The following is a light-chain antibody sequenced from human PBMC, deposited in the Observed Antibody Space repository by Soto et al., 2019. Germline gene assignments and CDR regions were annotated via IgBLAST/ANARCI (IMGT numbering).Light chain of an antibody. CDR3: HQYDSWT. CDR2: GAS. CDR1: QSFNSIY. J-gene: IGKJ1*01. V-gene: IGKV3-20*01. Sequence: EIVLTQSPGTLSLSPGERATLSCRASQSFNSIYLAWYQQKPGQAPRLLIYGASSRATGIPDRFIGSGSGTDFTLTISRLEPEDFAVYYCHQYDSWTFGQGTKVEIK.